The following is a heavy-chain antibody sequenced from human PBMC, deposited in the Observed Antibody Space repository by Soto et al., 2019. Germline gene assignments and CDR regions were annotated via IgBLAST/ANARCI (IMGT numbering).Heavy chain of an antibody. CDR2: ISYDGSNK. CDR3: AKVPVVNYDFWSGYYFGWFDP. CDR1: GSTFSSYG. V-gene: IGHV3-30*18. J-gene: IGHJ5*02. D-gene: IGHD3-3*01. Sequence: GGSLRLSCAASGSTFSSYGMHWVRQAPGKGLEWVAVISYDGSNKYYADSVKGRFTISRDNSKNTLYLQMNSLRAEDTAVYYCAKVPVVNYDFWSGYYFGWFDPWGQGTRVTVSS.